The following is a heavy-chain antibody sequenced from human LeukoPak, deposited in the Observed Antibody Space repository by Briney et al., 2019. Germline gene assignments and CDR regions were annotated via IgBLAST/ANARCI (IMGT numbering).Heavy chain of an antibody. Sequence: GGSLRLSCAASGFTVSSNYMSWVRQAPGKGLEWVSVIYSGGSTYYADSVKGRFTISRDNSKNRLYVQMNSLRAEDTAVYYCAKDLSPFYDSSGYRAFDIWGQGTMVTVYS. CDR1: GFTVSSNY. CDR2: IYSGGST. V-gene: IGHV3-53*01. CDR3: AKDLSPFYDSSGYRAFDI. D-gene: IGHD3-22*01. J-gene: IGHJ3*02.